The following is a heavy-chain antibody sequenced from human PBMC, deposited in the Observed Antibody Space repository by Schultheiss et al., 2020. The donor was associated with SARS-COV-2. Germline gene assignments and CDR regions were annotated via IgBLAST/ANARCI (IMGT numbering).Heavy chain of an antibody. CDR2: IWYDGSNK. Sequence: GGSLRLSCAASGFTFSSYGMHWVRQAPGKGLEWVAVIWYDGSNKYYADSVKGRFTISRDNSKNTLYLQMNSLRAEDTAVYYCAREDYGDYGGLDYWGQGTLVTVSS. V-gene: IGHV3-33*01. CDR1: GFTFSSYG. J-gene: IGHJ4*02. CDR3: AREDYGDYGGLDY. D-gene: IGHD4-17*01.